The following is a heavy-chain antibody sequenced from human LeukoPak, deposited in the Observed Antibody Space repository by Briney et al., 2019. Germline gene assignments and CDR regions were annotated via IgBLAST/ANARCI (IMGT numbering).Heavy chain of an antibody. CDR1: GFTVSSNY. CDR3: ARVPSGGAFDI. D-gene: IGHD2-2*01. J-gene: IGHJ3*02. V-gene: IGHV3-66*01. Sequence: GGSLRLSCAASGFTVSSNYMSWVRQAPGKGLEWVSVIYSGGSTYYADSVKGRFTISRDNSKNTLYLQMNSLRAEDTAVYYCARVPSGGAFDIWGQGTIVTVSS. CDR2: IYSGGST.